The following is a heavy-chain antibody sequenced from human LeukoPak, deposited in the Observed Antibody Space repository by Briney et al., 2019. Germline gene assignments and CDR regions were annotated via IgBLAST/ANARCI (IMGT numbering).Heavy chain of an antibody. CDR1: GFTFSSYG. Sequence: GGSLRLSCAASGFTFSSYGMHWVRQAPGKGLEWVAFIRYDGSNKHYADSVKGRFTISRDNSKNTLYLQMNSLRAEDTAVYYCAKVPDGQHYFDYWGQGTLVTVSS. CDR3: AKVPDGQHYFDY. J-gene: IGHJ4*02. D-gene: IGHD1-14*01. V-gene: IGHV3-30*02. CDR2: IRYDGSNK.